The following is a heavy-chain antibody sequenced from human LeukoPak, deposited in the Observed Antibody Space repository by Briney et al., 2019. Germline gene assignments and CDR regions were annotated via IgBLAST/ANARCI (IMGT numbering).Heavy chain of an antibody. CDR1: GFTFSSYG. CDR2: ISYDGSNK. J-gene: IGHJ6*02. CDR3: AKAEDTSGLWFGNYYHGMDV. V-gene: IGHV3-30*18. D-gene: IGHD3-10*01. Sequence: GSLRLSCAASGFTFSSYGMHWVRQAPGKGLEWVAVISYDGSNKYYADSVKGRFTISRDNSKNTLYLQMNSLRAEDTAVYYCAKAEDTSGLWFGNYYHGMDVWGQGTTVTVSS.